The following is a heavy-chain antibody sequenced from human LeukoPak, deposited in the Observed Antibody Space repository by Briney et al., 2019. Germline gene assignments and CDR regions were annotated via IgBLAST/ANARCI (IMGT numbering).Heavy chain of an antibody. CDR1: GFTFSSYS. Sequence: SGGSLRPSCAASGFTFSSYSMNWVRQAPGKGLEWVSSISSSSSYIYYADSVKGRFTISRDNAKNSLYLQMNSLRAEDTAVYYCARGQSGSSDYWGQGTLVTVSS. J-gene: IGHJ4*02. CDR3: ARGQSGSSDY. V-gene: IGHV3-21*01. CDR2: ISSSSSYI. D-gene: IGHD1-26*01.